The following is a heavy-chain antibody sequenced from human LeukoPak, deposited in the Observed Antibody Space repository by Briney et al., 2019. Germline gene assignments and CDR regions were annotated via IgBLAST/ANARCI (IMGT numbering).Heavy chain of an antibody. D-gene: IGHD3-22*01. CDR3: AREEGLRCYYDSSRSRWFDP. CDR1: GGSISSSSYY. Sequence: SETLSLTCTVSGGSISSSSYYWGWIRQPPGKGLEWIGSIYYSGSTYYNPSLKSRVTISVDTSKNQFSLKLSSVTAADTAVYYCAREEGLRCYYDSSRSRWFDPWGQGTLVTVSS. CDR2: IYYSGST. J-gene: IGHJ5*02. V-gene: IGHV4-39*07.